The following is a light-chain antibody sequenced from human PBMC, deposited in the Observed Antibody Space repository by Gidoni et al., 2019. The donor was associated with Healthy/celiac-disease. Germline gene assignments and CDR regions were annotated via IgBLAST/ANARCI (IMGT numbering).Light chain of an antibody. CDR1: QSVLYSSNNKNY. CDR2: WAS. J-gene: IGKJ1*01. CDR3: QQYYSTPPT. V-gene: IGKV4-1*01. Sequence: IVMTQFPDSLAVSLGERATINCKSSQSVLYSSNNKNYLVWYQQKPGQPTKLLIYWASTRESGVPDRFSGSGSGTDFTLTISSLQAEDVAVYYCQQYYSTPPTFGQGTKVEIK.